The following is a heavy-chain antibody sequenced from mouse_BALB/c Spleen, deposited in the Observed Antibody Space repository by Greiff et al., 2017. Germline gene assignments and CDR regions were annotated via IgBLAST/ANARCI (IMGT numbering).Heavy chain of an antibody. V-gene: IGHV7-3*02. D-gene: IGHD2-4*01. Sequence: EVQGVESGGGLVQPGGSLRLSCATSGFTFTDYYMSWVRQPPGKALEWLGFLRNKANGYTTEYSASVKGRFTISRDNSQSILYLQMNTLRAEDSATYYCARDMRLQAWFAYWGQGTLVTVSA. CDR3: ARDMRLQAWFAY. J-gene: IGHJ3*01. CDR2: LRNKANGYTT. CDR1: GFTFTDYY.